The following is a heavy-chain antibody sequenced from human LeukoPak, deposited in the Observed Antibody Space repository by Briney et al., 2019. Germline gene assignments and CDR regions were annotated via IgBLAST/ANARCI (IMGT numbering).Heavy chain of an antibody. J-gene: IGHJ4*02. CDR2: VYPGDSKT. V-gene: IGHV5-51*01. Sequence: GESLKISCKGSGYSFTSYWIGWVRQRPGKGLEWMTIVYPGDSKTIYSPSLQGQVTVSVDKSLGTAYLQWSSLKASDTAMYYCTTYFETGGYFAFDHWGQGTLVTVSS. CDR3: TTYFETGGYFAFDH. D-gene: IGHD3-22*01. CDR1: GYSFTSYW.